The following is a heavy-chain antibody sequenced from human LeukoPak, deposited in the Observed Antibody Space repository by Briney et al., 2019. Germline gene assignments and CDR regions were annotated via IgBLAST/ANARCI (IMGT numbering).Heavy chain of an antibody. J-gene: IGHJ4*02. CDR1: GGSISSSSYY. Sequence: SETLSLTCTVSGGSISSSSYYWGWIRQPPGKGLEWIGEINHSGSTNYNPSLKSRVTISVDTSKNQFSLKLSSVTAADTAVYYCARGPRYYGSGSYLNYWGQGTLVTVSS. CDR3: ARGPRYYGSGSYLNY. CDR2: INHSGST. V-gene: IGHV4-39*07. D-gene: IGHD3-10*01.